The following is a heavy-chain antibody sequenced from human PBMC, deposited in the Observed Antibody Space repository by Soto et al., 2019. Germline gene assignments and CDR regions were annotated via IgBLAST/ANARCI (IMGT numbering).Heavy chain of an antibody. D-gene: IGHD4-17*01. CDR1: GGSFSGYY. CDR2: INHSGST. V-gene: IGHV4-34*01. Sequence: SETLSLTCAVYGGSFSGYYWSWIRQPPGKGLEWIGEINHSGSTNYNPSHKSRVTISIDTSKNQFSLKLSSVTAADTAVYYCARRCREVTTKSGYYYYYYMDVWGKGTTVTVSS. J-gene: IGHJ6*03. CDR3: ARRCREVTTKSGYYYYYYMDV.